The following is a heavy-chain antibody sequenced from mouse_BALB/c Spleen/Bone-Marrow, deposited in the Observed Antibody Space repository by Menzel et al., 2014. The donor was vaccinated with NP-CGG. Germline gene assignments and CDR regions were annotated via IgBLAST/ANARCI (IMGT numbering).Heavy chain of an antibody. CDR2: TSSGGGST. V-gene: IGHV5-12-1*01. D-gene: IGHD2-4*01. CDR3: ARHMIRGFAY. J-gene: IGHJ3*01. CDR1: GFAFSSYD. Sequence: EVQGVESGGGLVKPGGSLKLSCAASGFAFSSYDMSWVRRTPEKRLEWVAYTSSGGGSTYYSDTVKGRFTISRDNAKNTVDLEMSSLKSEDSAMYYCARHMIRGFAYWGQGTLVTVSA.